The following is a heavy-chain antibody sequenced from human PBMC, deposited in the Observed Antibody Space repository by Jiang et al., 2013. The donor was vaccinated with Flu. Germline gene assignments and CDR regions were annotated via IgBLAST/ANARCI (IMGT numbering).Heavy chain of an antibody. D-gene: IGHD3-3*01. V-gene: IGHV5-51*01. J-gene: IGHJ2*01. Sequence: KGLEWMGIIYPGDSDTRYSPSFQGQVTISADKSISTAYLQWSSLKASDTAMYYCARPRTIFGVVIMGYFDLWGRGTLVTVSS. CDR2: IYPGDSDT. CDR3: ARPRTIFGVVIMGYFDL.